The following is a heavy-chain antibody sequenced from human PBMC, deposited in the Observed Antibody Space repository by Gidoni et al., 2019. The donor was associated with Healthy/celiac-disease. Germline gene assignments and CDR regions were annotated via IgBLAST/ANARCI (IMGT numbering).Heavy chain of an antibody. CDR1: GYSFTSYW. J-gene: IGHJ3*02. D-gene: IGHD2-15*01. CDR2: IYPGDSDT. V-gene: IGHV5-51*01. Sequence: EVQLVQSGAAVKKPGESLKISCKGSGYSFTSYWIGWVRQMPGKGLEWMGIIYPGDSDTRYSPSFQGQVTISADKSISTAYLQWSSLKASDTAMYYCARNRRILQRVGAFDIWGQGTMVTVSS. CDR3: ARNRRILQRVGAFDI.